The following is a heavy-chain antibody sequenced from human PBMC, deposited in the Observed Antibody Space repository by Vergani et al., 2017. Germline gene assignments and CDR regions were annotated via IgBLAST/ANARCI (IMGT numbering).Heavy chain of an antibody. CDR2: ISGSGGST. D-gene: IGHD5-12*01. V-gene: IGHV3-23*01. J-gene: IGHJ4*02. Sequence: EVQLLESGGGLVQPGGSLRLSCAASGFTFSSYAMSWVRQAPGKGLEWVSAISGSGGSTYYADSVKGRFTISRDNSKNTLYLQMNSLRAEDTAVYYCAKGANSGYDLLVDYFDYWGQGTLVTVSS. CDR1: GFTFSSYA. CDR3: AKGANSGYDLLVDYFDY.